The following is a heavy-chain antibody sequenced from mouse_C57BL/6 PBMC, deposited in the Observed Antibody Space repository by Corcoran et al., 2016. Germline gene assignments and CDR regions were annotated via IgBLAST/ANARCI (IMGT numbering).Heavy chain of an antibody. Sequence: EVQLQQSGPELVKPGASVKIPCKASGYTFTDYNMDWVKQSHGKSLEWIGDINPNNGGTIYNQKFKGKATLTVDKSSSTAYMELRSLTSEDTAVYYCARWRLWYPYYFDYWCQGTTLTVSS. D-gene: IGHD2-1*01. CDR1: GYTFTDYN. J-gene: IGHJ2*01. V-gene: IGHV1-18*01. CDR3: ARWRLWYPYYFDY. CDR2: INPNNGGT.